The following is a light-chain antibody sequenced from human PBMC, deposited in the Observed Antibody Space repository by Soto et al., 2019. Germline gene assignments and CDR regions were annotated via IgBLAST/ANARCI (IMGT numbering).Light chain of an antibody. Sequence: QSALTQPASVSGSPGQSITISCTGTSSDVGGYNYVSWYQQHPGKAPKLMIYEVSNRPSGVSNRFSGSKSGNTASLTISGLQTEDEADYYCSSFTSINTWVFGGGTNRTVL. CDR2: EVS. CDR1: SSDVGGYNY. CDR3: SSFTSINTWV. J-gene: IGLJ3*02. V-gene: IGLV2-14*01.